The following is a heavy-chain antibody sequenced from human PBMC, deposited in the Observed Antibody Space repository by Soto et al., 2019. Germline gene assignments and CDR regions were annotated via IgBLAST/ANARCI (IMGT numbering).Heavy chain of an antibody. Sequence: PGESLKISCMGSGYKVSTWHNFTSYWIAWVRQMPGEGLEWKGIIYPGDSDTRYSPSFQGQVTISADKSISTAYLQWSSLKASDTAMYYCARSPPVGALYYFDYWGQGTLVTVSS. CDR3: ARSPPVGALYYFDY. V-gene: IGHV5-51*01. CDR2: IYPGDSDT. CDR1: GYKVSTWHNFTSYW. J-gene: IGHJ4*02.